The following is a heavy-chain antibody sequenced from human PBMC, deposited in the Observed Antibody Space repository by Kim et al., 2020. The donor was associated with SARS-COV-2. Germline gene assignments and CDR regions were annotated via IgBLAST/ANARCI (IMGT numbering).Heavy chain of an antibody. CDR2: INQDGGQK. V-gene: IGHV3-7*01. D-gene: IGHD2-15*01. Sequence: GGSLRLSCAASEFTFGTYWMSWVRQAPGKGLEWVANINQDGGQKYYVASVKGRFTISRDNAKNSLYLQLNSLRAEDTAVYYCARDSVVIVENYYNYGLDV. J-gene: IGHJ6*01. CDR3: ARDSVVIVENYYNYGLDV. CDR1: EFTFGTYW.